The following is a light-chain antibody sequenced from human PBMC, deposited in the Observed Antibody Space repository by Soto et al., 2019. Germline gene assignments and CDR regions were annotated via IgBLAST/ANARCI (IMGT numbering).Light chain of an antibody. V-gene: IGKV1-27*01. J-gene: IGKJ3*01. CDR1: QGIANY. Sequence: DIQMTQSPSSLSASVGDRVTITCRASQGIANYLAWYQQKPGKVPKLLIYAASTLEPGVPSRFSGSGFGTDFTLSSSSLEPEDCATYCWQNYNGAPFTFGPGTKLDIK. CDR2: AAS. CDR3: QNYNGAPFT.